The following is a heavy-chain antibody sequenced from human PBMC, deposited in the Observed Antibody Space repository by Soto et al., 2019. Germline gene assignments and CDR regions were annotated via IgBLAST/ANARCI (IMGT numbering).Heavy chain of an antibody. CDR3: ARDEDSWQGGSSSWRPNEDQNYYYSGMDV. V-gene: IGHV1-69*01. CDR2: IIPIFGTA. Sequence: QVQLVQSGAEVKKPGSSVKVSCKASGGTFSSYAISWVRQAPGQGLEWMGGIIPIFGTANYAQKFQGRVTITADESTSIAYMELSSLRSEDTAVYYSARDEDSWQGGSSSWRPNEDQNYYYSGMDVWGQGTTVTVSS. J-gene: IGHJ6*02. D-gene: IGHD6-13*01. CDR1: GGTFSSYA.